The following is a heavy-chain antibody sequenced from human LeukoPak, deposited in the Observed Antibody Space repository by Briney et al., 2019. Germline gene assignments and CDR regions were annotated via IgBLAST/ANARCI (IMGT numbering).Heavy chain of an antibody. CDR1: GFTFSGYA. Sequence: GGSLRLSCAASGFTFSGYAMSWVRQTPGKGLEWVAGVSHTGARTYYADSVKGRFTISRDSSKKTAYLQMSGLSAEDTAVYYCAKDYGNDSSGFNYWGQGTLVTVSS. D-gene: IGHD3-22*01. CDR3: AKDYGNDSSGFNY. V-gene: IGHV3-23*01. CDR2: VSHTGART. J-gene: IGHJ4*02.